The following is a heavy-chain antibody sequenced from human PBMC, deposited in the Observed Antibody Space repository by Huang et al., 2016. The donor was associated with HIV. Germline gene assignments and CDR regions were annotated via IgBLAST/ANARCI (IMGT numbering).Heavy chain of an antibody. CDR3: ARDHHDFWRGYRRMYFFDH. Sequence: QVQLQESGPGLVKPSETLSLTCTVSGGSISTHYWSWIRQPPGKGLGWIGSIDYSGSTNSSPSLKRRVTILLDTSKNQFSLRVNSVTAADTAMYYCARDHHDFWRGYRRMYFFDHWGQGTLVTVSS. V-gene: IGHV4-59*11. CDR2: IDYSGST. D-gene: IGHD3-3*01. CDR1: GGSISTHY. J-gene: IGHJ4*02.